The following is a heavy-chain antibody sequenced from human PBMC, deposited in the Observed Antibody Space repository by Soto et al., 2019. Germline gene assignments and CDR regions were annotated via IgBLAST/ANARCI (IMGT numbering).Heavy chain of an antibody. CDR3: ERDYSSSWYAP. CDR1: GFTFSSYG. J-gene: IGHJ4*01. V-gene: IGHV3-33*01. D-gene: IGHD6-13*01. Sequence: QVQLVESGGGVVQPGRSLRLSCAASGFTFSSYGMHWVRQAPGKGLEWVAVIWYDGSNKYYADSVKGRFTISRDNSKNTLYLQMNSLRAEDTAVYYCERDYSSSWYAPWGQGALVTVSS. CDR2: IWYDGSNK.